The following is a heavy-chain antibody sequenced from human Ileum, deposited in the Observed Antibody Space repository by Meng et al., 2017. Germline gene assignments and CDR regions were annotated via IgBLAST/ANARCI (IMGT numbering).Heavy chain of an antibody. CDR1: GGSISSGGYY. CDR3: ARGGTAYFDY. CDR2: IYDSGST. Sequence: QVQLQESGPGLVKPSQTLSLTCTVSGGSISSGGYYWSWIRQHPGKGLEWIGYIYDSGSTYYNPSLKSRIAISGDTSKNQFPLNLSSVTAADTAVYYCARGGTAYFDYWGQGTLVTVSS. J-gene: IGHJ4*02. D-gene: IGHD1-1*01. V-gene: IGHV4-31*03.